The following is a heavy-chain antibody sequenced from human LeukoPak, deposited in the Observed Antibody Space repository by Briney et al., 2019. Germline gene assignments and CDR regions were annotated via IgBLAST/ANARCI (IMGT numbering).Heavy chain of an antibody. CDR1: GGSISSYY. Sequence: SETLSLTCTVSGGSISSYYWSWIRQPPGKGLEWIGYIYYSGSTNYNPSLKSRVTISVDTSKNQFSLKLSSVTAADTAVYYCVTTYDSSGLGIWGQGTMVTVSS. CDR2: IYYSGST. CDR3: VTTYDSSGLGI. J-gene: IGHJ3*02. D-gene: IGHD3-22*01. V-gene: IGHV4-59*08.